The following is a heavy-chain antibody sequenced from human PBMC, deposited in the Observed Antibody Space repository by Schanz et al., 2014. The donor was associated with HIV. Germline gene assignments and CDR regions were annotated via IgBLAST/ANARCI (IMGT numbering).Heavy chain of an antibody. CDR2: ISYDGSNK. CDR1: GFTFSSYA. CDR3: ARDRMTANWKAGMDV. D-gene: IGHD2-21*02. J-gene: IGHJ6*02. V-gene: IGHV3-30*04. Sequence: QVQLVESGGGVVQPGRSLRLSCAASGFTFSSYAMHWVRQAPGKGLEWVAVISYDGSNKYYADSVKGRFTISRDNSKNTLYLQMSSLRAEDTAIYYCARDRMTANWKAGMDVWGQGTTVTVSS.